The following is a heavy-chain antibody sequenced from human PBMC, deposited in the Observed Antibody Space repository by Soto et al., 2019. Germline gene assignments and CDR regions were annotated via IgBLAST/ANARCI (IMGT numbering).Heavy chain of an antibody. CDR1: GDTFSSYA. D-gene: IGHD2-2*01. J-gene: IGHJ4*02. CDR3: ARGVVPAANEEYYFDY. CDR2: IIPIFGTA. Sequence: QVQLVQSGAEVKKPGSSVKVYCKASGDTFSSYAISWVRQAPGQGLVWMGGIIPIFGTAHYAQKFQGRVTITADESTSTAYMDLSSLSSEDTAVYYCARGVVPAANEEYYFDYWGQGTLVTVPS. V-gene: IGHV1-69*01.